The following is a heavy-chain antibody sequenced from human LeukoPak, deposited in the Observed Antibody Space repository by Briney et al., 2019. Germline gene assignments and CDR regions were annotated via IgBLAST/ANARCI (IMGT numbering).Heavy chain of an antibody. V-gene: IGHV4-30-2*01. D-gene: IGHD2-15*01. CDR1: GGSISSGGYY. Sequence: PSETLSLTCTVSGGSISSGGYYWSWIRQPPGKGLEWIGYIYHSGSTYYNPSLKSRVTISVDRSKNQFSLKLSSVTAADTAVYYCAREDRIEYYYMDVWGKGTTVTVSS. CDR3: AREDRIEYYYMDV. CDR2: IYHSGST. J-gene: IGHJ6*03.